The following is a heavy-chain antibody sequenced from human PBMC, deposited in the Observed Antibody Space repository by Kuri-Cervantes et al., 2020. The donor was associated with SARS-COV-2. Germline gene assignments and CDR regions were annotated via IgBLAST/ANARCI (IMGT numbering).Heavy chain of an antibody. V-gene: IGHV3-30*02. CDR3: AKDGGLQEGPDAFDI. J-gene: IGHJ3*02. CDR1: GFTFSSYG. D-gene: IGHD3-16*01. Sequence: GGSLRLSCAAPGFTFSSYGMHWVRQAPGKGLEWVALIHYDGTNTYYAVSVRGRFTISRDNSKNTLYLQMNSLRAEDTAVYYCAKDGGLQEGPDAFDIWGQGTMVTVSS. CDR2: IHYDGTNT.